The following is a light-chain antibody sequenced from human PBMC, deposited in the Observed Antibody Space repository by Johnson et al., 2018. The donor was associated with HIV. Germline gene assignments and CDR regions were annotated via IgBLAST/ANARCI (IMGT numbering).Light chain of an antibody. CDR1: SSNIGNNY. Sequence: QSVLTQPPSVSAAPGQKVTISCSVSSSNIGNNYVSWYQQLPGTAPKLLIYENNKRPSGIPDRFSGSKSGTSATLGITGLQTGDEADYYCGTWDSTLYVFGTGTKVTVL. J-gene: IGLJ1*01. CDR2: ENN. V-gene: IGLV1-51*02. CDR3: GTWDSTLYV.